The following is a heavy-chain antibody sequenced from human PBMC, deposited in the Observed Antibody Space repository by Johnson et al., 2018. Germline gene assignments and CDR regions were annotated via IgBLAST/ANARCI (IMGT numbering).Heavy chain of an antibody. CDR3: ARVYSDAFDI. Sequence: VQLVQSGGGLVQPGRSLRLSCAASGFTFDDYAMHWVRQAPGKGLEWVSGISWNSGSIGYADSVKGRFTISRDNAKNSLYLQMNSLRAGDTAVYYCARVYSDAFDIWGQGTMVTVSS. D-gene: IGHD5-18*01. J-gene: IGHJ3*02. CDR1: GFTFDDYA. CDR2: ISWNSGSI. V-gene: IGHV3-9*01.